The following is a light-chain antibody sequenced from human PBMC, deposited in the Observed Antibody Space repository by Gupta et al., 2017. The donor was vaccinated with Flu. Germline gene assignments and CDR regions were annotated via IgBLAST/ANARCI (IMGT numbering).Light chain of an antibody. CDR3: SSYTSSTTLL. J-gene: IGLJ2*01. CDR2: DIN. V-gene: IGLV2-14*03. Sequence: SITMSCSGTSSDVGGYNYVSWYQQHPGKAPKLLIYDINGRPSGVSDRFSGSKSGNTASLTISGLQAEDEAHYFCSSYTSSTTLLFGGGTKVTVL. CDR1: SSDVGGYNY.